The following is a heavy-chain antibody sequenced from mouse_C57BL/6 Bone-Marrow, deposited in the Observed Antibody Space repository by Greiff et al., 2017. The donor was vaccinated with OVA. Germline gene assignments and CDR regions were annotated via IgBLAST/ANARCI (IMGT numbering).Heavy chain of an antibody. CDR3: ARWEDWYYFDY. CDR1: GYTFTSYW. CDR2: IDPSDSYT. J-gene: IGHJ2*01. Sequence: VQLQQPGAELVKPGASVKLSCKASGYTFTSYWMQWVKQRPGQGLEWIGEIDPSDSYTNYNQKFKGKATLTVDTSSSTAYMQLSSLTSEDSAVYYCARWEDWYYFDYWGQGTTLTVSS. V-gene: IGHV1-50*01. D-gene: IGHD4-1*01.